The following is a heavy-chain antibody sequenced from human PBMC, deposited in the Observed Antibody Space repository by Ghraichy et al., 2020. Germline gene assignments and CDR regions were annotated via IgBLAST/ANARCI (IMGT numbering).Heavy chain of an antibody. J-gene: IGHJ4*02. V-gene: IGHV3-64D*09. Sequence: GESLNISCSASGFTFSSYAMHWVRQAPGKGLEYVSAISSNGGSTYYADSVKGRFTISRDNSKNTLYLQMSSLRAEDTAVYYCVKDQDSSGWYGSFLNWGQGTLVTVSS. CDR3: VKDQDSSGWYGSFLN. D-gene: IGHD6-19*01. CDR1: GFTFSSYA. CDR2: ISSNGGST.